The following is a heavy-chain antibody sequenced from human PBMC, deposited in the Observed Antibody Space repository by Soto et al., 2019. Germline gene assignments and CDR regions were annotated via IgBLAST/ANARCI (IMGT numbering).Heavy chain of an antibody. V-gene: IGHV4-59*01. CDR3: ARAGTYYYDSSGYLDY. CDR2: IYYSGST. CDR1: GGSISSYY. J-gene: IGHJ4*02. Sequence: SETLSLTCTVSGGSISSYYWSWIRQPPGKGLEWIGYIYYSGSTNYNPSLKSRVTISVDTSKNQFSLKLSSVTAADTAVYYCARAGTYYYDSSGYLDYWGQGTLVTVSS. D-gene: IGHD3-22*01.